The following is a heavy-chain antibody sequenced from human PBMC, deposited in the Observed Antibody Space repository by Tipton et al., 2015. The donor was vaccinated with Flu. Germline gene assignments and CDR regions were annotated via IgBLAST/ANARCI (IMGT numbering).Heavy chain of an antibody. V-gene: IGHV4-34*01. Sequence: TLSLTCAVYGGSFSGYYWSWIRQPPGKGLEWIGEINHSGSTNYNPSLKSRVTISVDTSKNQFSLKLSSVTAADTAVYYCARSGVGESNDAFDIWGQGTMVTVSS. CDR3: ARSGVGESNDAFDI. D-gene: IGHD3-10*01. CDR1: GGSFSGYY. J-gene: IGHJ3*02. CDR2: INHSGST.